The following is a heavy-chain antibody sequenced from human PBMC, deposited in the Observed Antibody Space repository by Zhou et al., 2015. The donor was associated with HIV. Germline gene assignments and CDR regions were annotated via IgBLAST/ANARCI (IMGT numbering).Heavy chain of an antibody. CDR1: GGTFSSYA. CDR3: ASGDLHGDYGDYGFRSRSVRFDY. D-gene: IGHD4-17*01. Sequence: QVQLVQSGAEVKKPGSSVKVSCKASGGTFSSYAISWVRQAPGQGLEWMGGIIPIFGTANYAQKFQGRVTITADESTSTAYMELSSLRSEDTAVYYCASGDLHGDYGDYGFRSRSVRFDYWGQGTLVTVSS. J-gene: IGHJ4*02. CDR2: IIPIFGTA. V-gene: IGHV1-69*01.